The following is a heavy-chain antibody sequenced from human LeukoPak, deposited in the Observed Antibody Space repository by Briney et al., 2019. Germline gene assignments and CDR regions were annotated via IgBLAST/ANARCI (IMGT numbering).Heavy chain of an antibody. CDR2: IYYSGST. Sequence: SETLSLTCTVSRGSISSYYWSWIRQPPGKGLEWIGYIYYSGSTNYNPSLKSRVTISVDTSKNQFSLKLSSVTAADTAVYYCARDSPNYYGSGSYPYGMDVWGQGTTVTVSS. CDR1: RGSISSYY. CDR3: ARDSPNYYGSGSYPYGMDV. V-gene: IGHV4-59*01. D-gene: IGHD3-10*01. J-gene: IGHJ6*02.